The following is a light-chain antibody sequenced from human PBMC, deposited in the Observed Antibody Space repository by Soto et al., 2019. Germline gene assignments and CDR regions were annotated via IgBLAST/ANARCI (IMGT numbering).Light chain of an antibody. CDR1: QSLLHSNGYNY. V-gene: IGKV2-28*01. J-gene: IGKJ1*01. CDR3: MQALQTPPWT. CDR2: LGS. Sequence: DIVMTQSPLSLPVTPGEPASISCRSSQSLLHSNGYNYLDWYLQKPGQSPQLLIYLGSNRASGVPDRFSGSGSCTDFTLKISRVEAEDVGVYYCMQALQTPPWTFGQGTKVDLK.